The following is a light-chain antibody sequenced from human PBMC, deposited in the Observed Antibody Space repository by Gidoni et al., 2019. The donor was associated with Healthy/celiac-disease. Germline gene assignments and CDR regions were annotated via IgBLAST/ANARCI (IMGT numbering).Light chain of an antibody. CDR1: QSLLDSNGDNH. V-gene: IGKV2-28*01. CDR2: LSS. J-gene: IGKJ1*01. CDR3: MEALQTRT. Sequence: IVITQSLLSLPVTPGAPASFSCRSIQSLLDSNGDNHLDWYLQKPGHAPQLLIYLSSSRASGVPDRFSGSGSGKDFTLNISRVETEDVGVYFCMEALQTRTFGQGTKVEIK.